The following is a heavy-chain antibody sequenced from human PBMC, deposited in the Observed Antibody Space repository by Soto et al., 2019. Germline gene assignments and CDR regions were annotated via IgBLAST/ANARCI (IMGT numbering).Heavy chain of an antibody. D-gene: IGHD3-3*01. J-gene: IGHJ4*02. CDR3: AKDISGGVAAAPDFDY. Sequence: EVQLVESGGGLVQPGRSLRLSCAASGFTFDDYAMHWVRQAPGKGLEWVSGISWNSGSIGYADSVKGRFTISRDNAKNSLYLQMNSRRAEDTALYYCAKDISGGVAAAPDFDYWGQGTLVTVSS. V-gene: IGHV3-9*01. CDR1: GFTFDDYA. CDR2: ISWNSGSI.